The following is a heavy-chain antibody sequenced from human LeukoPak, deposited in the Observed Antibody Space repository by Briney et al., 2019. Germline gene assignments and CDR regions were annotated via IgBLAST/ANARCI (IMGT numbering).Heavy chain of an antibody. V-gene: IGHV1-69*05. J-gene: IGHJ5*02. Sequence: SVKVSCKASGGTFSSYAISWVRQAPGQGLEWMGRIIPIFGTANYAQKFQGRVTITTDESTSTAYMELSSLRSEDTAVYYWARDSPYYYDSSPNWFDPWGQGTLVTVSS. CDR3: ARDSPYYYDSSPNWFDP. CDR2: IIPIFGTA. CDR1: GGTFSSYA. D-gene: IGHD3-22*01.